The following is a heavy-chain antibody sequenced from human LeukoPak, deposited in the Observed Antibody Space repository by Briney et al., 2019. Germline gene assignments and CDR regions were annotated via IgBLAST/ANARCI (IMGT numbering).Heavy chain of an antibody. D-gene: IGHD4-23*01. CDR2: IKPDGSEK. Sequence: GGSLRLSCAGSGFTFSSYWMSWVRQAPGKGLEWVANIKPDGSEKYYVDSVKGRFTISRDNAKNSLYLQMNSLRAEDTAVYYCTRDRYGGTSYWGQGTLVTVSS. CDR1: GFTFSSYW. J-gene: IGHJ4*02. V-gene: IGHV3-7*01. CDR3: TRDRYGGTSY.